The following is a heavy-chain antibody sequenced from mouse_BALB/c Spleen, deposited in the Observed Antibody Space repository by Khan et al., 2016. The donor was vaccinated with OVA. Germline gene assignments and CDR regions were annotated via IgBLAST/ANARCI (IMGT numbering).Heavy chain of an antibody. Sequence: VQLQESGPGLVAPSQSLSITCTVSGYSLTSYGVSWVRQPPGKGLEWLGVIWGDGNTNYHSTLISRLSISKDDSKSQVFLKLNSLQTDDTATYYCVKQNHGTLYAVDYWGQGTSVTVSS. CDR2: IWGDGNT. J-gene: IGHJ4*01. D-gene: IGHD2-1*01. CDR1: GYSLTSYG. V-gene: IGHV2-3*01. CDR3: VKQNHGTLYAVDY.